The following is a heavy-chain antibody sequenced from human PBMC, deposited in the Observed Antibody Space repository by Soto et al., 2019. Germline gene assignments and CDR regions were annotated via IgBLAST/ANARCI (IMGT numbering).Heavy chain of an antibody. CDR3: ARVQLRWLDGMDV. CDR1: GFTFSSYS. CDR2: ISSSSSYI. Sequence: PGGSLRLSCAASGFTFSSYSMNWVRQAPGKGLEWVSSISSSSSYIYYADSVKSRFTISRDNAKNSLYLQMNSLRAEDTAVYYCARVQLRWLDGMDVWGQGTTVTVSS. J-gene: IGHJ6*02. V-gene: IGHV3-21*01. D-gene: IGHD4-17*01.